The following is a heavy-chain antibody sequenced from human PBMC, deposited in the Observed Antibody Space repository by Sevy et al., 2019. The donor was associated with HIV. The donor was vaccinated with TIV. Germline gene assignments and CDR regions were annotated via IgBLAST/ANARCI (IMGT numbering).Heavy chain of an antibody. J-gene: IGHJ4*02. CDR2: IKQDGSEK. V-gene: IGHV3-7*01. CDR1: GFTFSSYW. CDR3: ATAIFQLAYYFDY. Sequence: GGSLRLSCAASGFTFSSYWMSWVRQAPGKGLEWVANIKQDGSEKYYVDSVKGRFTISRDNAKNSLYLQMNGLRAEDTALYYCATAIFQLAYYFDYWGQRTLVTVSS. D-gene: IGHD1-1*01.